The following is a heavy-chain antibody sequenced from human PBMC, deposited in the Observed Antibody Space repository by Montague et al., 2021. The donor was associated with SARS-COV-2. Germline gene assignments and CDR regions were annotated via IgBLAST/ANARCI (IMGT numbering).Heavy chain of an antibody. J-gene: IGHJ6*02. CDR2: INHSGST. D-gene: IGHD7-27*01. V-gene: IGHV4-34*01. Sequence: SETLSLTCAVYGGSFSGYYWSWIRQPPGKGLEWIGEINHSGSTNYNPSLKSRVTISVDTSKNQFSLKLSSVTAADTAVYYCARGLGGEYYYYGMDVWGQGTTVTVSS. CDR1: GGSFSGYY. CDR3: ARGLGGEYYYYGMDV.